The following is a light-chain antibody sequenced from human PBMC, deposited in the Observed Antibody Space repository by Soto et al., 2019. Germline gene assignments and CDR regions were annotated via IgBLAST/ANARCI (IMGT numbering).Light chain of an antibody. V-gene: IGLV2-14*01. CDR1: SSDIRGYNY. CDR2: EVS. Sequence: QSVLTQPASVSGSPGQSITISCTGTSSDIRGYNYVSWYQQHPGKAPKLMIYEVSNRPSGVSYRFSGSKSGNTASLTISGLQAEDEADYYCSSHTSSNTRVFGTGTKVTVL. CDR3: SSHTSSNTRV. J-gene: IGLJ1*01.